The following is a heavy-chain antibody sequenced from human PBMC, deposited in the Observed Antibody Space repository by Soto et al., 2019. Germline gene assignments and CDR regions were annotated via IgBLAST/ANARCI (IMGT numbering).Heavy chain of an antibody. CDR1: GFTFVNFA. J-gene: IGHJ4*02. Sequence: QVQLVESGGGVVHPGESLRLSCATSGFTFVNFALHWVRQVPGKGLEWVAGISYDATKEYYADSVKGQFIISRDSSKNTVFLQMNDLRTEDTAVYFCAREGPLDIWSGLGLDYWGQGTLVTVSS. D-gene: IGHD3-3*01. CDR2: ISYDATKE. CDR3: AREGPLDIWSGLGLDY. V-gene: IGHV3-30-3*01.